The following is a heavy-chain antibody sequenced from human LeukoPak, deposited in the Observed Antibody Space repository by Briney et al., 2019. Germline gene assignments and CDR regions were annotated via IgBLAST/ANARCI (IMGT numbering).Heavy chain of an antibody. Sequence: PGGSLRLSCAASGFIFSSYEMNWVRQAPGKGLEWVSYISSSGSTIYYADSVKGRFTISRDNAKNSLYLQMNSLRAEDTAVYYCARDRPSWFAFWGQGTLVTASS. D-gene: IGHD3-10*01. CDR1: GFIFSSYE. V-gene: IGHV3-48*03. J-gene: IGHJ4*02. CDR3: ARDRPSWFAF. CDR2: ISSSGSTI.